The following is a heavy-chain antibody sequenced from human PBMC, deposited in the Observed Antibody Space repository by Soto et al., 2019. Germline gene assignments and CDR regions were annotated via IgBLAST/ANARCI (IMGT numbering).Heavy chain of an antibody. D-gene: IGHD6-13*01. CDR1: GGTFSNHA. CDR2: IIPTFTTT. Sequence: QVHLVQSGAEVKKPGSSVKVSCKASGGTFSNHAINWVRQAPGQGLEWMGRIIPTFTTTNYAQKFQGRVTITADESTITAYMELSSLKHDDTAVYYCAREVAADGTFREDVFDIWGQGTLVTVSS. V-gene: IGHV1-69*12. CDR3: AREVAADGTFREDVFDI. J-gene: IGHJ3*02.